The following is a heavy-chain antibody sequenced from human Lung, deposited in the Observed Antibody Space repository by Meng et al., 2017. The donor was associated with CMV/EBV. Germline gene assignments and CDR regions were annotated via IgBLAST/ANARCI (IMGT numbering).Heavy chain of an antibody. Sequence: GGSXRLXCAASGYTFSAYTLHWVRQAPGKGLEWVSSISSSSASIYYADSVQGRFTISRDNARNSLFMQMNSLRAEDTAVYYCARDRAWKELGCIVGASNDFDSXGQGXLVTVSS. CDR2: ISSSSASI. V-gene: IGHV3-21*01. CDR1: GYTFSAYT. CDR3: ARDRAWKELGCIVGASNDFDS. J-gene: IGHJ4*02. D-gene: IGHD1-26*01.